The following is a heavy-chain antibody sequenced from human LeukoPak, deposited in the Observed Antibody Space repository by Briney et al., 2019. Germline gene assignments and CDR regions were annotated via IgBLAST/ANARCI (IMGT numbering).Heavy chain of an antibody. V-gene: IGHV3-7*01. Sequence: GGSLRLSCAASGSTSSRYYMSWVRQTPEKGLEWVANIKQDGSEKYYVDSVKGRFTISRDNAKNSLYLQMNSLRAEDTAVYYCARGSYYDSRNFDYWGQGTLVTVSS. J-gene: IGHJ4*02. CDR1: GSTSSRYY. CDR3: ARGSYYDSRNFDY. CDR2: IKQDGSEK. D-gene: IGHD3-22*01.